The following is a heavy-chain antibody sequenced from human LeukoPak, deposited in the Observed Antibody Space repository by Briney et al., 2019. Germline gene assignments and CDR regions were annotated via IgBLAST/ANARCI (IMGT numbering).Heavy chain of an antibody. V-gene: IGHV4-59*01. CDR2: IYYSGST. CDR1: GGSISSYY. D-gene: IGHD3-3*01. J-gene: IGHJ3*02. Sequence: SETLSLTCTVSGGSISSYYWSWIRQPPGKGLEWIGYIYYSGSTNYNPSLKSRVTISVDTSKNQFSLKLSSVTAADTAVYYCARAQLRFSEWLPYWGAFDIWGQGTMVTVSS. CDR3: ARAQLRFSEWLPYWGAFDI.